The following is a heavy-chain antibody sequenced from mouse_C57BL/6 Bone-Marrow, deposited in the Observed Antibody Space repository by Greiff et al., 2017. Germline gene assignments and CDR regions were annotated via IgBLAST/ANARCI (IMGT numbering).Heavy chain of an antibody. D-gene: IGHD2-4*01. J-gene: IGHJ4*01. CDR3: ARSYDYDDYTMDY. CDR2: MHPNGGSP. Sequence: VQLQQPGAELVKPGASVKLSCTASGYTFTNYWMHWVKQRPGQGLEWIGMMHPNGGSPDYNEQFKSEATLGVDKSSRTAYMELSSLTSEDSAVYYCARSYDYDDYTMDYWGQGTSVTVSS. V-gene: IGHV1-64*01. CDR1: GYTFTNYW.